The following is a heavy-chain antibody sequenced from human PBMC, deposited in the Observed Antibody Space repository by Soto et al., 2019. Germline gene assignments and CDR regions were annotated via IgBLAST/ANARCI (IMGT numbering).Heavy chain of an antibody. CDR1: GGSISSYY. Sequence: PSETLSLTCTVSGGSISSYYWSWIRQPPGKGLEWIGYIYYSGSTNYNPSLKSRVTISVDTSKNQFSLKLSSVTAADTAVYYCAREGCTNGVCYSYYFDYWGQGTLVTVSS. V-gene: IGHV4-59*01. J-gene: IGHJ4*02. D-gene: IGHD2-8*01. CDR2: IYYSGST. CDR3: AREGCTNGVCYSYYFDY.